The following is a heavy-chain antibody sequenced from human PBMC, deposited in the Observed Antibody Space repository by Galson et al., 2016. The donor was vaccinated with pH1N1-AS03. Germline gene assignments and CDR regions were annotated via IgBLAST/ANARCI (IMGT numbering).Heavy chain of an antibody. J-gene: IGHJ4*02. CDR1: GFTFRTFG. Sequence: SLRLSCAASGFTFRTFGMHWVLQAPGKGLEWVAVIWNDGSLKKYGDSVKGRFIISRDNSNNTVSLEMSSLRAEDTAVYYCVTGNQNYFDYWGQGTLVTVSS. V-gene: IGHV3-33*01. D-gene: IGHD2-8*02. CDR3: VTGNQNYFDY. CDR2: IWNDGSLK.